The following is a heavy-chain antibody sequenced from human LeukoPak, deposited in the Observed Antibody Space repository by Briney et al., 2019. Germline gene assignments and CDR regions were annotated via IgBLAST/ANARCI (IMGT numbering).Heavy chain of an antibody. CDR2: IYTSGST. V-gene: IGHV4-4*07. CDR3: ARDNGDYADYYYGMDV. D-gene: IGHD4-17*01. J-gene: IGHJ6*02. Sequence: KPSETLSLTCTVSGGSISSYYWSWIRQPAGKGLEWIGRIYTSGSTNYNPSLKSRVTMSVDTSKNQFSLKLSSVTAADTAVYYCARDNGDYADYYYGMDVWGQGTTVTVSS. CDR1: GGSISSYY.